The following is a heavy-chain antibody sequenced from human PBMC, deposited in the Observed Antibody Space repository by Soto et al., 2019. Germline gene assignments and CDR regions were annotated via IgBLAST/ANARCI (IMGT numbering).Heavy chain of an antibody. Sequence: GASVKVSCTASGYTFTGYYMHWVRQAPGQGLEWMGWINPNSGGTNYAQKFQGWVTMTRDTSISTAYMELSRLRSDDTAVYYCARSNYYDSSGYFISYYYYGMDVWGQGTTVTVSS. J-gene: IGHJ6*02. CDR1: GYTFTGYY. CDR2: INPNSGGT. V-gene: IGHV1-2*04. CDR3: ARSNYYDSSGYFISYYYYGMDV. D-gene: IGHD3-22*01.